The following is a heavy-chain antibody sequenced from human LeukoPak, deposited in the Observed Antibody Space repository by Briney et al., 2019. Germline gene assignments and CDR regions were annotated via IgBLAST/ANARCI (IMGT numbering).Heavy chain of an antibody. V-gene: IGHV4-59*01. Sequence: SSETLSLTCTVSGGSISSDYWSWIRQSPGKGLEWIGYIYYSGTTSYNPSLKSRVTISLDTSKNQFSLKLSSVTAADTAVYYCARGANWGSPDYWGQGTMVTVSS. J-gene: IGHJ4*02. CDR3: ARGANWGSPDY. CDR2: IYYSGTT. D-gene: IGHD7-27*01. CDR1: GGSISSDY.